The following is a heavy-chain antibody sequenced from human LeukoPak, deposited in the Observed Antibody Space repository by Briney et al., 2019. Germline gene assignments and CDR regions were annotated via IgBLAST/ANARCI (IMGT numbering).Heavy chain of an antibody. CDR1: GGSFSGYY. D-gene: IGHD2-2*02. CDR2: INHSGST. V-gene: IGHV4-34*01. Sequence: KPSETLSLTCAVYGGSFSGYYWSWIRQPPGKGLEWIGEINHSGSTNYNPSLKSRVTISVDTSKNQFSLKLSSVTAADTAVYYCARGRGDIVVVPVAIRGWFDPWGQGTLVTVSS. J-gene: IGHJ5*02. CDR3: ARGRGDIVVVPVAIRGWFDP.